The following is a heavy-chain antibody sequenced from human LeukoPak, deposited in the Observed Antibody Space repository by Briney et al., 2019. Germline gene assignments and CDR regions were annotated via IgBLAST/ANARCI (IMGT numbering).Heavy chain of an antibody. CDR3: AREPDNDYLNRIDY. CDR2: ISYGGSNK. V-gene: IGHV3-30-3*01. CDR1: GFTFSSHA. J-gene: IGHJ4*02. Sequence: PGGSLRLSCAASGFTFSSHAMHWVRQAPGKGLEWVAVISYGGSNKYYADSVKGRFTISRDYSKNTLYLQMNSLRAEDTAVYYCAREPDNDYLNRIDYWGQGTLVTVSS. D-gene: IGHD4-11*01.